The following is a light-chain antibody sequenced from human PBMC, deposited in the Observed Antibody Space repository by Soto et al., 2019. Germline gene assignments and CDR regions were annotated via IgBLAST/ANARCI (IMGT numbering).Light chain of an antibody. V-gene: IGLV2-23*01. J-gene: IGLJ2*01. CDR2: KAT. CDR1: SSDVGAYDL. CDR3: CAFAYSRVV. Sequence: QSALTQPASVSGSPGQSITISCTGTSSDVGAYDLVSWYQHHPGNVHKLIIYKATKWPAGVSHRFSGSKSGSTASLTISGLQAEDEAYYYCCAFAYSRVVFGGGTKLTVL.